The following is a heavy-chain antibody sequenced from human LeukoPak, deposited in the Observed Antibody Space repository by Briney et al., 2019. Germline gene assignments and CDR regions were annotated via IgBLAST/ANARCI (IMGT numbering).Heavy chain of an antibody. CDR3: ARHWDRSGPPEF. D-gene: IGHD3-22*01. Sequence: SETLSLTCTVSGGSISSYYWSWIRQPPGKGLEWIGYIYYGGSTNYNPSLKSRVTISVDTSKNQFSLQMNRVTAADTAVYYCARHWDRSGPPEFWGQGTMVTVSS. CDR1: GGSISSYY. CDR2: IYYGGST. J-gene: IGHJ3*01. V-gene: IGHV4-59*08.